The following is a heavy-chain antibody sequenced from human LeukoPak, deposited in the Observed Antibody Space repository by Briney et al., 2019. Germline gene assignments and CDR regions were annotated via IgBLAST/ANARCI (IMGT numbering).Heavy chain of an antibody. J-gene: IGHJ4*02. V-gene: IGHV3-48*04. CDR1: GFTFSSYS. CDR2: ISSSSTI. D-gene: IGHD5-24*01. Sequence: GGSLRLSCAASGFTFSSYSMNWVRQAPGKGLEWVSYISSSSTIYYADSVKGRFTISRDNAKNSLYLQMNSLRAEDTAVYYCARGRDGYNPPRYWGQGTLVTVSS. CDR3: ARGRDGYNPPRY.